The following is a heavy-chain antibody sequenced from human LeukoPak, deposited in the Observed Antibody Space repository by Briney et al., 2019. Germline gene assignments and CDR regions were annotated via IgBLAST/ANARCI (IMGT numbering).Heavy chain of an antibody. D-gene: IGHD3-10*01. J-gene: IGHJ5*02. CDR1: GYTFTSYY. CDR2: INPSGGST. CDR3: ARDRTMVRGVTHSWFDP. V-gene: IGHV1-46*01. Sequence: ASVKVSCKASGYTFTSYYMHWVRQAPGQGLEWMGIINPSGGSTSYAQKFQGRVTMTRDTSTSTVYMELSSLRSEDTAVYYCARDRTMVRGVTHSWFDPWGQGTLVTVSS.